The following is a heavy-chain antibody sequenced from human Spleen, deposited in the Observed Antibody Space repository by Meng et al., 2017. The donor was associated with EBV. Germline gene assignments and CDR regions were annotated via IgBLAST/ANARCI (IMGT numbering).Heavy chain of an antibody. Sequence: QVQLAQWGGVLVQPAATLSLTCAVYGLSLSDYDWSWIRQAPGEGLEWIAKIKYSGTNTYYPYPKSRLTILVEASKNHFSQTLSSVPAADTAVYYYARGSTGRCYYNYFQHWGQGTLVTVSS. CDR2: IKYSGTN. CDR3: ARGSTGRCYYNYFQH. D-gene: IGHD2-15*01. V-gene: IGHV4-34*01. J-gene: IGHJ1*01. CDR1: GLSLSDYD.